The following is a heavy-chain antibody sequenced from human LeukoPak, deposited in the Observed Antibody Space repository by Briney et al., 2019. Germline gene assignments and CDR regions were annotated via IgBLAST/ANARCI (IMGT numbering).Heavy chain of an antibody. CDR3: ARDFTRGPIDY. CDR2: IWYDGSNK. D-gene: IGHD3/OR15-3a*01. CDR1: GFTFSSYG. Sequence: GGSLRLSCAASGFTFSSYGMHWVRQAPGKGLEWVAVIWYDGSNKYYAGSVKGRFTISRDNSKNTLYLQMNSLRAEDTAVYYCARDFTRGPIDYWGQGTLVTVSS. J-gene: IGHJ4*02. V-gene: IGHV3-33*01.